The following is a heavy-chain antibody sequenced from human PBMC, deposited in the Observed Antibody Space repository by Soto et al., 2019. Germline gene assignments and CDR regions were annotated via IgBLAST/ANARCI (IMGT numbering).Heavy chain of an antibody. CDR3: ARGVGTTGTTWFDY. V-gene: IGHV3-74*01. J-gene: IGHJ4*02. D-gene: IGHD1-1*01. CDR2: INSDGSST. CDR1: GFTFSSYW. Sequence: PGGSLRLSCAASGFTFSSYWMHWVRQAPGKGLVWVSRINSDGSSTSYADSVKGRFTISRDNAKNTLYLQMNSLRAGDTAVYYCARGVGTTGTTWFDYWGQGTLVTVSS.